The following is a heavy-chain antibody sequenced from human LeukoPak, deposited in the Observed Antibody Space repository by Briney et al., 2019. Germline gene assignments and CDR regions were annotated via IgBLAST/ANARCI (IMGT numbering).Heavy chain of an antibody. V-gene: IGHV4-59*01. Sequence: PSETLSLTCTVSGGSISSYYWSWIRQPPGKGLEWIGYIYYGGSTNYNPSLKSRVSMSVDTSKNQFSLNLSSVTAADTAVYHCARLLAGCPGGRCRAHFDYWGQGTLVTVSS. CDR3: ARLLAGCPGGRCRAHFDY. J-gene: IGHJ4*02. CDR2: IYYGGST. D-gene: IGHD2-15*01. CDR1: GGSISSYY.